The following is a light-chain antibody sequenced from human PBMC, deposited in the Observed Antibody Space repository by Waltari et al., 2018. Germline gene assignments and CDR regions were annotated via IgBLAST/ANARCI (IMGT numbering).Light chain of an antibody. CDR3: QQYYSTPRT. V-gene: IGKV4-1*01. Sequence: DIVMTQSPDSLAVSLVERATINCKSSQSVLYSPNNKNYLAWYQQKPGQPPKLLIYWASTRESGVPDRFSGSGSGTDFTLTISSLQAEDVAVYYCQQYYSTPRTFGQGTKVEIK. J-gene: IGKJ1*01. CDR2: WAS. CDR1: QSVLYSPNNKNY.